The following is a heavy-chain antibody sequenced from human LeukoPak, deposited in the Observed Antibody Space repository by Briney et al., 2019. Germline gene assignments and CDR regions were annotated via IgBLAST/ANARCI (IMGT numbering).Heavy chain of an antibody. D-gene: IGHD3/OR15-3a*01. J-gene: IGHJ4*02. Sequence: ASVKVSCKASGYTFTSYGISWVRQAPGQGLEWMGGIIPIFGTANYAQKFQGRVTITADESTSTAYMELSSLRSEDTAVYYCARGDLIPGSFDYWGQGTLVTVSS. CDR2: IIPIFGTA. CDR3: ARGDLIPGSFDY. CDR1: GYTFTSYG. V-gene: IGHV1-69*13.